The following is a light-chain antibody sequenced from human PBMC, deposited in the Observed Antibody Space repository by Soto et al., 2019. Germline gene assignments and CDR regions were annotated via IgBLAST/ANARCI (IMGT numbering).Light chain of an antibody. V-gene: IGLV2-14*01. CDR3: SSYTSSSNYV. J-gene: IGLJ1*01. CDR2: EVS. Sequence: QSALTQPASVSGSPGQSITISCTGTSSDVGGYNYVSWYQQHPGKAPKLMIYEVSNRPSGVSNRFSGSKSGNTASLTISGLQAEDEAAYYCSSYTSSSNYVFGNGTKVT. CDR1: SSDVGGYNY.